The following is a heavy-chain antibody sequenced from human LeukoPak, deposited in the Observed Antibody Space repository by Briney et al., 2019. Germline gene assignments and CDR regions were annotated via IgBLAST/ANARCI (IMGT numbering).Heavy chain of an antibody. CDR3: ARRSKDYYYGMDV. V-gene: IGHV4-31*03. Sequence: SETLSLTCTVSGGSISSGGYYWSWIRQHPGKGLEWIGYIYYSGSTYYNPSLKSRVTISVDTSKNQFSLKLSSVTAAGTAVYYCARRSKDYYYGMDVWGQGTTVTVSS. CDR2: IYYSGST. J-gene: IGHJ6*02. CDR1: GGSISSGGYY. D-gene: IGHD2-2*01.